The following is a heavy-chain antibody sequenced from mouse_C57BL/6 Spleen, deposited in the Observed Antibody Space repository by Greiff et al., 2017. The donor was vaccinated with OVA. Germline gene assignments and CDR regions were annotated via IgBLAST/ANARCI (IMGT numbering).Heavy chain of an antibody. V-gene: IGHV1-69*01. J-gene: IGHJ4*01. CDR1: GYTFTSYW. Sequence: QVQLQQPGAELVMPGASVKLSCKASGYTFTSYWMHWVKQRPGQGLEWIGEIDPSDSYTNYNQKFKGKSTLTVDKSSSTAYMQLSSLTSDDSAVDYCATRASVVGAMDYWGQGTSVTVSS. D-gene: IGHD1-1*01. CDR3: ATRASVVGAMDY. CDR2: IDPSDSYT.